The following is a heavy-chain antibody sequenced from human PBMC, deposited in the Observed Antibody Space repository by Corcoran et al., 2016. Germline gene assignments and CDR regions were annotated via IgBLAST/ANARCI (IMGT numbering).Heavy chain of an antibody. CDR2: IYHSGST. CDR1: GGSISSSNW. V-gene: IGHV4-4*02. D-gene: IGHD5-18*01. Sequence: QVQLQESGPGLVKPSGTLSLTCAVSGGSISSSNWWSWVRQPPGKGLEWIGEIYHSGSTNHNPSLKSRVTISVDKSKNQFSLKLSSVTAADTAVDYCARDLLDTAMVNYYYDGMDVWGQGTTVTVSS. CDR3: ARDLLDTAMVNYYYDGMDV. J-gene: IGHJ6*02.